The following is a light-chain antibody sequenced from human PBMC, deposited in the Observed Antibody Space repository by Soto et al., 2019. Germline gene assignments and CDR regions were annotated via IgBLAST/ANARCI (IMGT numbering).Light chain of an antibody. J-gene: IGLJ1*01. V-gene: IGLV2-14*01. Sequence: QSARTQPASVSGSPGRSITISCTGTSSDVGGYNYVSWYQQHPGKAPKLMIYEVSNRPSGVSNRFSGSKSGNTASLTISGLQAEDEADYYCSSYTSSSTQVFGTGTKVTVL. CDR1: SSDVGGYNY. CDR2: EVS. CDR3: SSYTSSSTQV.